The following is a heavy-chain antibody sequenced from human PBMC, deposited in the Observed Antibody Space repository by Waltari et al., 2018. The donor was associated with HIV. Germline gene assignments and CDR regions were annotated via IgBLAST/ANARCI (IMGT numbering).Heavy chain of an antibody. V-gene: IGHV1-69*12. D-gene: IGHD2-15*01. CDR1: GGTFSSYA. Sequence: QVQLVQSGAEVKKPGSSVKVSCKASGGTFSSYAISWVRQAPGQGLEWMGGIIPIFGTANYAQKFQGRVKITADESTSTAYMELSSLRSEDTAVYYCAREEIYCSGGSCYDNWFDPWGQGTLVTVSS. CDR3: AREEIYCSGGSCYDNWFDP. CDR2: IIPIFGTA. J-gene: IGHJ5*02.